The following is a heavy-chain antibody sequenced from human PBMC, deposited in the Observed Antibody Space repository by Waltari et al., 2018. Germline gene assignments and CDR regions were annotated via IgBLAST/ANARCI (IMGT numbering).Heavy chain of an antibody. CDR3: ARGGQWLVFYYYGMDV. D-gene: IGHD6-19*01. J-gene: IGHJ6*02. CDR2: IYHSGST. Sequence: QVQLQESGPGLVKPSETLSLTCAVSGYSISSGYYWGWIRQPPGKGLEWIGSIYHSGSTNQHPAIKSRVTISVETSKTQFSLKLSSVTAAETAVYYCARGGQWLVFYYYGMDVWGQGTTVTVSS. V-gene: IGHV4-38-2*01. CDR1: GYSISSGYY.